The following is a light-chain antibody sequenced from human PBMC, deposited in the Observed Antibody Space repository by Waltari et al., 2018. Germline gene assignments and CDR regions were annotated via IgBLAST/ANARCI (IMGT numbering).Light chain of an antibody. Sequence: QSVLTQPPSVSGAPGQRVTISCTGSSPNIGADYDVHWYQQLPGTAPKLLIYANSNRPSGVPDRFSGSKSGTSASLAITGLQAEDEADYYCQSYDSSLSGSRVFGGGTKLTVL. J-gene: IGLJ3*02. CDR2: ANS. V-gene: IGLV1-40*01. CDR3: QSYDSSLSGSRV. CDR1: SPNIGADYD.